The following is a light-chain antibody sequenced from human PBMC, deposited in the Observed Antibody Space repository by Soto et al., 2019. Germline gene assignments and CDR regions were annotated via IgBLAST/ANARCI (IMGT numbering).Light chain of an antibody. CDR2: EFS. V-gene: IGLV2-18*01. CDR1: SSDLSSYNR. J-gene: IGLJ1*01. Sequence: HSVLTQPPSVSLSPGQSVTISCTGTSSDLSSYNRVSWYQQSPGTAPKLIIYEFSNRPSGVPDRLSGSRSGNTASLTISGLQAEDEADYYCSLYTNTNTYVFGTGTKV. CDR3: SLYTNTNTYV.